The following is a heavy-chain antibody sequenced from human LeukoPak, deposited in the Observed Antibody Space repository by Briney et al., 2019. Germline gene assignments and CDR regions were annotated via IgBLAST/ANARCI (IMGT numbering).Heavy chain of an antibody. CDR2: ISAYNGNT. J-gene: IGHJ3*02. CDR1: GYTFTSYG. D-gene: IGHD3-22*01. V-gene: IGHV1-18*01. CDR3: ARDNYYDSSGYYFGASDI. Sequence: ASVKVSCKASGYTFTSYGISWVRQAPGQGVEWMGWISAYNGNTNYAQKLQGRVTMTTDTSTSTAYMELRSLRSDDTAVYYCARDNYYDSSGYYFGASDIWGQGTMVTVSS.